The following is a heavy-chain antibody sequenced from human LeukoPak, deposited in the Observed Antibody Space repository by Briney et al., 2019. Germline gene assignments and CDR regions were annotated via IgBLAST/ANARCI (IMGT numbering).Heavy chain of an antibody. J-gene: IGHJ4*02. CDR2: IYHSGST. CDR1: GGSISSGDYY. V-gene: IGHV4-30-4*01. Sequence: PSQTLSLTCTVSGGSISSGDYYWSWIRQPPGNGLEWIGYIYHSGSTYYNPSLKSRVTISVDTSKNQFSLKLTSVTAADTAVYYCARVNIVVVAATIPFDYWGQGTLVTVSS. D-gene: IGHD2-2*01. CDR3: ARVNIVVVAATIPFDY.